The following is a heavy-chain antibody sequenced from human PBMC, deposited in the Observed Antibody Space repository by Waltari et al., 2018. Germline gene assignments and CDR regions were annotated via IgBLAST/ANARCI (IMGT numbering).Heavy chain of an antibody. J-gene: IGHJ6*03. D-gene: IGHD2-15*01. Sequence: EVQLVESGGGLVQPGGSLRLSCAASGFTFSSYSMNWVRQAPGKGLEWVSYISSSSSTIYYADSVKGRVTISRDNAKNSLYLQMNSLRAEDTAVYYCARGNRYCSGGSCDYYYYYMDVWGKGTTVTVSS. CDR1: GFTFSSYS. V-gene: IGHV3-48*04. CDR3: ARGNRYCSGGSCDYYYYYMDV. CDR2: ISSSSSTI.